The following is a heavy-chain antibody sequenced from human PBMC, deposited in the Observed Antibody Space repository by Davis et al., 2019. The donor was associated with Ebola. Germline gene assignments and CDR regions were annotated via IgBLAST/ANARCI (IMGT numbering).Heavy chain of an antibody. Sequence: SETLSLTCTVSGGSLSSYYWGWIRQSPGKGLEWIGYIYYSGSTNYNPSLKSRVTISVDTSKNQFSLKLSTVTAADTAVYYCARHEGTVTSPDFDYWGQGILVTVSS. V-gene: IGHV4-59*08. J-gene: IGHJ4*02. CDR2: IYYSGST. D-gene: IGHD4-17*01. CDR1: GGSLSSYY. CDR3: ARHEGTVTSPDFDY.